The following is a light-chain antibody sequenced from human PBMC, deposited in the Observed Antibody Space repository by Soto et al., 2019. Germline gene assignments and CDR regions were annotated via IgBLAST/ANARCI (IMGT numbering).Light chain of an antibody. V-gene: IGLV3-21*02. CDR2: DGG. Sequence: SYELTQAPSVSVAPGQTATIPCGGKDVGIKSVHWYQQKPGQAPVVVVFDGGARPSGIPDRFFGSTSGSTATLTISRVEAGDEADYFCQVWDSPSDHYVFGTGTKVTVL. CDR3: QVWDSPSDHYV. J-gene: IGLJ1*01. CDR1: DVGIKS.